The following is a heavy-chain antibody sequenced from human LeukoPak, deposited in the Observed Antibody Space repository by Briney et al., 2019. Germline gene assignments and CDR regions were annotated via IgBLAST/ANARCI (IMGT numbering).Heavy chain of an antibody. CDR3: AKDSAPYCGGDCPGGY. CDR1: GFTFSNYW. V-gene: IGHV3-74*01. J-gene: IGHJ4*02. Sequence: PGGSLRLSCAASGFTFSNYWMHWVRQAPGKGLVWVSRIHSDGSSTSYADSVKGRFTISRDNSKNTLYLQMNSLRAEDTAVYYCAKDSAPYCGGDCPGGYWGQGTLVTVSS. D-gene: IGHD2-21*02. CDR2: IHSDGSST.